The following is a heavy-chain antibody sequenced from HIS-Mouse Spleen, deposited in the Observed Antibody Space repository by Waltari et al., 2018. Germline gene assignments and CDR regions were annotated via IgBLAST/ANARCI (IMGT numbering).Heavy chain of an antibody. V-gene: IGHV4-59*01. CDR1: GGSISSYY. D-gene: IGHD1-26*01. CDR3: ARDRESARAFDI. J-gene: IGHJ3*02. Sequence: QVQLQESGPGLVKPSETMSLTCTVSGGSISSYYWSWIRQPPGKGLEWIGYIYYSGSTNYNPSLKSRVTISVDTSKNQFSLKLSSVTAADTAVYYCARDRESARAFDIWGQGTMVTVSS. CDR2: IYYSGST.